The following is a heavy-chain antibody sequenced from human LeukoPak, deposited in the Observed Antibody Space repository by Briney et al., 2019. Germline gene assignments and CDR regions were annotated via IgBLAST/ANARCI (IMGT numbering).Heavy chain of an antibody. CDR1: GFTFDRFT. CDR2: ISSSSSYI. V-gene: IGHV3-21*06. Sequence: GGSLRLSCAASGFTFDRFTIHWVRQTPGKGLEWVSSISSSSSYIYYADSVKGRCTISRDNAKNSLYLQMNSLRAEDTAVYYCAREGGFYDSSGYYLTFDYWGQGTLVTVSS. J-gene: IGHJ4*02. D-gene: IGHD3-22*01. CDR3: AREGGFYDSSGYYLTFDY.